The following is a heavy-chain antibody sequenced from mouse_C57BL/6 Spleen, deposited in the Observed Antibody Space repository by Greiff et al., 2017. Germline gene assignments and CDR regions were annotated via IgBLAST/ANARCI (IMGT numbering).Heavy chain of an antibody. J-gene: IGHJ1*03. Sequence: EVQVVESGGDLVKPGGSLKLSCAASGFTFSSYCMSWVRQTPDKRLEWVATISSGGSYTYYPDSVKWRFTISRDNAKNTLYLQMSSLKSEDTAMYYCARHGDPYWYFDVWGTGTTVTVSS. CDR1: GFTFSSYC. CDR2: ISSGGSYT. V-gene: IGHV5-6*01. CDR3: ARHGDPYWYFDV.